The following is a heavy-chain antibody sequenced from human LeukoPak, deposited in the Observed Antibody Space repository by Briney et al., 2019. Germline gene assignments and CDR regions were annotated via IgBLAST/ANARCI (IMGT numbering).Heavy chain of an antibody. CDR1: GYSISSGYY. CDR2: IYHSGST. D-gene: IGHD3-3*01. V-gene: IGHV4-38-2*02. J-gene: IGHJ5*02. Sequence: PSETLSLTCTVSGYSISSGYYWGWIRQPPGKGLEWIGSIYHSGSTYYNPSLKSRVTISVDTSKNQFSLKLSSVTAADTAVYYCARGAQYYDFWSGYYPMSDPWFDPWGQGTLVTVSS. CDR3: ARGAQYYDFWSGYYPMSDPWFDP.